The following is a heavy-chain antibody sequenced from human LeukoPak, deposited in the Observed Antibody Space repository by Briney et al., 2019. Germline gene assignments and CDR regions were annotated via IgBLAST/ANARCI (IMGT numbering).Heavy chain of an antibody. V-gene: IGHV3-53*01. J-gene: IGHJ4*02. CDR3: ARRRDFIDY. CDR1: GFTVSSTY. Sequence: PGGSLRLSCAASGFTVSSTYMTWVRQAPGKGLEWVSLIYSGGTTYHADSAKGRFAISRDNAKNSLYLQMNSLRAEDTAVYYCARRRDFIDYWGQGTLGTVSS. CDR2: IYSGGTT. D-gene: IGHD3/OR15-3a*01.